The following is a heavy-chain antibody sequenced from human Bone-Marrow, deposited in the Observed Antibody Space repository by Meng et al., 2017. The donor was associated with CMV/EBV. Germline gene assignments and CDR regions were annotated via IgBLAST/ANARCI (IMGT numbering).Heavy chain of an antibody. CDR2: INPSGGST. CDR3: ATGADNSVWSLTMDV. J-gene: IGHJ6*02. Sequence: ASVKVSCKASGYTFTSYYMHWVRQAPGQGLEWMGVINPSGGSTSYAQKFQGRVTMTRDTSTSTVYMELSSLRSEDTAVYYCATGADNSVWSLTMDVWGQGTTVTVSS. CDR1: GYTFTSYY. V-gene: IGHV1-46*01. D-gene: IGHD6-19*01.